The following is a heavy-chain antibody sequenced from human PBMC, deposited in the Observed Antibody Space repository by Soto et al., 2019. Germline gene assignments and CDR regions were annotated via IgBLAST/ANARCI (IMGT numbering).Heavy chain of an antibody. D-gene: IGHD3-10*01. V-gene: IGHV1-18*01. Sequence: QVQLVQSGAEVKKPGASVKVSCKASGYTFTSYGISWVRQAPGQGLEWMGWISAYNGNTNYAQKLQGRVTMTTDTTTSTAYMELRSLRSDDTAVYYCARDLAGSYYAANPIFEYWGQGTLVTVSS. J-gene: IGHJ4*02. CDR3: ARDLAGSYYAANPIFEY. CDR2: ISAYNGNT. CDR1: GYTFTSYG.